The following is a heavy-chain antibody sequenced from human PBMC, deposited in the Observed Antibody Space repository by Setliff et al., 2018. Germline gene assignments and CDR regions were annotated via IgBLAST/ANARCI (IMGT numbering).Heavy chain of an antibody. J-gene: IGHJ6*03. CDR1: GYSISSGYY. CDR3: AREQWLDPPGYYYMDV. CDR2: IYHSGST. D-gene: IGHD6-19*01. Sequence: TLSLTCAVSGYSISSGYYWGWIRQPPGKGLEWIGSIYHSGSTNYNPSLKSRVTISMDTSKNQFSLKVNSVTAADMAVYYCAREQWLDPPGYYYMDVWAKGTTVTV. V-gene: IGHV4-38-2*02.